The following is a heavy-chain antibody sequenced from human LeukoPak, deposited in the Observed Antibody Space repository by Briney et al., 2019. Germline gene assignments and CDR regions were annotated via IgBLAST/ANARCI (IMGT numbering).Heavy chain of an antibody. CDR2: ISYDGSNK. CDR3: AKDGVVTPFYYYYGMDV. Sequence: GGSLRLSCAASGFTFSSYGMHWVRQAPGKGLEWVAVISYDGSNKYYADSVKGRFTISRDNSKNTLYLQMNSLRVEDTAVYYCAKDGVVTPFYYYYGMDVWGQGTTVTVSS. J-gene: IGHJ6*02. CDR1: GFTFSSYG. D-gene: IGHD2-21*02. V-gene: IGHV3-30*18.